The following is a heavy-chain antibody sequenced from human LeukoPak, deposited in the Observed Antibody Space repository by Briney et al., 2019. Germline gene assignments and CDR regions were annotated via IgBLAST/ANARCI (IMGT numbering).Heavy chain of an antibody. Sequence: PGRSLRLSCAASGFTFSSYGMHRVRQAPGKGLEWVAVISYDGSNKYYADSVKGRFTISRDNSKNTLSLQMNSLRAEDTAVYYCANSRTLLFTGFDYWGQGTLVTVSS. J-gene: IGHJ4*02. CDR1: GFTFSSYG. CDR3: ANSRTLLFTGFDY. D-gene: IGHD2/OR15-2a*01. V-gene: IGHV3-30*18. CDR2: ISYDGSNK.